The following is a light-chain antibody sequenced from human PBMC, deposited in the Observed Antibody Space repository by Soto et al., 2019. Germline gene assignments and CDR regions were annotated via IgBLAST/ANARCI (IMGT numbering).Light chain of an antibody. J-gene: IGLJ2*01. Sequence: QSVLTQPPSAAGTPGQRVTISCSGSSSNIGTNTVIWYQQLPGTAPKLLIYRDNQRPSGVPDRFSGSKSGTSASLAIRGLQSEDEADYYCASWDVSLVVFGGGTKLTVL. CDR2: RDN. V-gene: IGLV1-44*01. CDR1: SSNIGTNT. CDR3: ASWDVSLVV.